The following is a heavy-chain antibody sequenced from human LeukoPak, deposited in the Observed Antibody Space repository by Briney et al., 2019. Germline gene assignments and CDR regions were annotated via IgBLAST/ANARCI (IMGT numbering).Heavy chain of an antibody. CDR1: GGSFSGYY. Sequence: SETLSLTCAVYGGSFSGYYWSWIRQPPGKGLEWIGEINHSGSTNYNPSLKSRVTISVDTSKNQFSLKLSSVTAADTAVYYCARVRFLEWPAPMDVWGKGITVTVSS. D-gene: IGHD3-3*01. CDR3: ARVRFLEWPAPMDV. CDR2: INHSGST. J-gene: IGHJ6*03. V-gene: IGHV4-34*01.